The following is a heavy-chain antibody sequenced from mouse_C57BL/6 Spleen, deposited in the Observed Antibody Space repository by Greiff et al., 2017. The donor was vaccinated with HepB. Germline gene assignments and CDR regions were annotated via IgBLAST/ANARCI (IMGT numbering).Heavy chain of an antibody. J-gene: IGHJ3*01. CDR2: ISDGGSYT. Sequence: DVQLVESGGGLVKPGGSLKLSCAASGFTFSSYAMSWVRQTPEKRLEWVATISDGGSYTYYPDNVKGRFTISRDNAKNNLYLQMSHLKSEDTAMYYCARDPYYSNYEGFAYWGQGTLVTVSA. V-gene: IGHV5-4*01. CDR1: GFTFSSYA. CDR3: ARDPYYSNYEGFAY. D-gene: IGHD2-5*01.